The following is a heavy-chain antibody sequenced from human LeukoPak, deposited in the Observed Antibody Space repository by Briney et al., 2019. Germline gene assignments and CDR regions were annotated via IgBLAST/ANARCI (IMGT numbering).Heavy chain of an antibody. CDR2: ISSSSSTI. CDR3: ARDLRRFLEWLSLSRGMDV. J-gene: IGHJ6*02. Sequence: GGSLRLSCAASGFTFSSYSMNWVRQAPGKGLGWVSYISSSSSTIYYADSVKGRFTISRDNAKNSLYLQMNSLRAEDTAVYYCARDLRRFLEWLSLSRGMDVWGQGTTVTVSS. CDR1: GFTFSSYS. D-gene: IGHD3-3*01. V-gene: IGHV3-48*01.